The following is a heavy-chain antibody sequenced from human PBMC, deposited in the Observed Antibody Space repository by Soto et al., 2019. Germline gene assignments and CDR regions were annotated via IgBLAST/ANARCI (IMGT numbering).Heavy chain of an antibody. J-gene: IGHJ4*02. V-gene: IGHV4-59*01. CDR1: GGSISSYY. CDR3: ARGSTYYDYVWGRSYYSDY. D-gene: IGHD3-16*01. CDR2: IYYSGST. Sequence: SETLSLTCFVSGGSISSYYWSWIRQPPGKGLEWIGYIYYSGSTNYNPSLKSRVTISVDTSKNQFSLKLSSVTAADTAVYYCARGSTYYDYVWGRSYYSDYWGQGTLVTVSS.